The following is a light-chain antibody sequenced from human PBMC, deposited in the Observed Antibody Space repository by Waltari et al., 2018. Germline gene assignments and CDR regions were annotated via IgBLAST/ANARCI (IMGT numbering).Light chain of an antibody. V-gene: IGLV4-69*01. Sequence: QLVVTQSPSASASLGASVKLTCTLSSGHSSNVIAWLQQHPERGPRYLMKVNSDGSHNRGAEIPDRFSGSSSGAERYLTISNLQSEDEADYYCQTGGHGTWVFGGGTKLTVL. CDR3: QTGGHGTWV. J-gene: IGLJ3*02. CDR1: SGHSSNV. CDR2: VNSDGSH.